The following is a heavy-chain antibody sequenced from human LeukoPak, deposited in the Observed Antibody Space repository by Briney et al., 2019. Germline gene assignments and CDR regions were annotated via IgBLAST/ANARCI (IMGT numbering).Heavy chain of an antibody. V-gene: IGHV4-34*01. D-gene: IGHD3-3*02. J-gene: IGHJ4*02. CDR1: GGSFSDYY. CDR3: ARGRFSVYYFDY. CDR2: IIHSGAT. Sequence: SETLSLTCGASGGSFSDYYWSWIRQPPGKGLEWIGEIIHSGATSSSPSLKSRVTISMDPSKNQFSLRLSSVTAADTAVYYCARGRFSVYYFDYWGRGSLVTVSS.